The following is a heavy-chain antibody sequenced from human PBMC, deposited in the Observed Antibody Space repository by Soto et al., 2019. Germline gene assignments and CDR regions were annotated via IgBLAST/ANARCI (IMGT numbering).Heavy chain of an antibody. CDR3: AKDGSSGWYGWISGSNWFDP. CDR1: GFTFSSYA. Sequence: GGSLRLSCAASGFTFSSYAMSWVRQAPGKGLEWVSAISGSGGSTYYADSVKGRFTISRDNSKNTLYLQMNSLRAEDMAVYYCAKDGSSGWYGWISGSNWFDPWGQGTVVTVSS. CDR2: ISGSGGST. D-gene: IGHD6-19*01. V-gene: IGHV3-23*01. J-gene: IGHJ5*02.